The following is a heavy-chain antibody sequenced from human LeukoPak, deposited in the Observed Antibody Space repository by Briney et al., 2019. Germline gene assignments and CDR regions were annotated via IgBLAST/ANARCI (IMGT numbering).Heavy chain of an antibody. Sequence: PGGSLRLSCVASGFTFSGYWMSWVRQAPGKGLEWVANINQGGSDKFYVDSVKGRFAISRDNAKNSLYLQMNSLRAEDTAVYYCARLLSQSDSCYDYLGQGTLVTVPS. D-gene: IGHD2-2*01. CDR1: GFTFSGYW. J-gene: IGHJ4*02. CDR3: ARLLSQSDSCYDY. V-gene: IGHV3-7*04. CDR2: INQGGSDK.